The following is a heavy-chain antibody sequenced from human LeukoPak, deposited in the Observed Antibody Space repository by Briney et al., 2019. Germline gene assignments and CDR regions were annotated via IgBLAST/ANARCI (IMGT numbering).Heavy chain of an antibody. D-gene: IGHD5-18*01. CDR3: ARDGYSYGYYYYGMDV. CDR1: GFTFSSYA. CDR2: ISYDRSNK. V-gene: IGHV3-30-3*01. J-gene: IGHJ6*02. Sequence: GGSLRLSCAASGFTFSSYAMPWVRQAPGKGLEWVAVISYDRSNKYYADSVKGRFTISRDNSKNTLYLQMNSLRAEDTAVYYRARDGYSYGYYYYGMDVWGQGTTVTVSS.